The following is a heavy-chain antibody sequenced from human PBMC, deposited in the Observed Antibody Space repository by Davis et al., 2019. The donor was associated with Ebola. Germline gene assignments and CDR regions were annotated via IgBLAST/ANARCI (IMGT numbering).Heavy chain of an antibody. D-gene: IGHD2-8*02. V-gene: IGHV4-4*02. CDR2: IYHSGST. CDR3: ARLVAGGGANNWFDP. J-gene: IGHJ5*02. Sequence: SETLSLTCAVSGGSISSSNWWSWVRQPPGKGLEWIGEIYHSGSTNYNPSLKSRVTISVDTSKNQFSLKLSSVTAADTAVYYCARLVAGGGANNWFDPWGQGTLVTVSS. CDR1: GGSISSSNW.